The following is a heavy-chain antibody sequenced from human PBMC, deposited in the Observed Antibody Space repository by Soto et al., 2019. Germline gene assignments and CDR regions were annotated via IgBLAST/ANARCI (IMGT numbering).Heavy chain of an antibody. CDR2: IGESGTPT. CDR3: ARYIPGVRSYGMDV. V-gene: IGHV3-23*01. D-gene: IGHD2-2*01. CDR1: GFTFSSYA. Sequence: EVQLLESGGGLVQPGGSLRLSCAASGFTFSSYAMKWVRQAPGKGLEWVSLIGESGTPTYYADSVKGRFTISRDNSGNTLFLEMYSLRAEDTDVYYCARYIPGVRSYGMDVWGQGTTVTVSS. J-gene: IGHJ6*02.